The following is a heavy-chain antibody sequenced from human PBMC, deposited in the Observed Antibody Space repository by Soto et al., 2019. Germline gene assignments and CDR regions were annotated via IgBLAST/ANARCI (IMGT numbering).Heavy chain of an antibody. Sequence: SETLSLTCAVYVGSFSGYYWSWIRQPPGKGLEWIGEINHSGSTNYNPSLKSRVTISVDTSKNQFSLKLSSVTAADTAVYYCARGLSLYYDFWSGHGGYFDYWGQGTLVTVSS. CDR3: ARGLSLYYDFWSGHGGYFDY. D-gene: IGHD3-3*01. J-gene: IGHJ4*02. CDR1: VGSFSGYY. V-gene: IGHV4-34*01. CDR2: INHSGST.